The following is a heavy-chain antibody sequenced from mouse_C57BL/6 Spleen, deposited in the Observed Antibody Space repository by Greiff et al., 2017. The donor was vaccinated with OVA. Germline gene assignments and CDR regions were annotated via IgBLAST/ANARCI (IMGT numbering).Heavy chain of an antibody. CDR3: ARSGYYGGSGYAMDY. D-gene: IGHD1-1*01. Sequence: EVQLQQSGPELVKPGASVKMSCKASGYTFTDYNMHWVKQSHGKSLEWIGYINPNNGGTSYNQKFKGKATLTVNKSSSTAYMELRSLTSGESAVYYGARSGYYGGSGYAMDYWGQGTSVTVSS. CDR2: INPNNGGT. CDR1: GYTFTDYN. V-gene: IGHV1-22*01. J-gene: IGHJ4*01.